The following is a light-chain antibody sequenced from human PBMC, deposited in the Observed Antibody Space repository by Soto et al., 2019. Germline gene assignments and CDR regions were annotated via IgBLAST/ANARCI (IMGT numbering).Light chain of an antibody. CDR3: QQRYNWPLT. CDR2: GAS. V-gene: IGKV3-11*01. Sequence: EIVLTQSPGTLSLSPGERATLSCRASQSVSSSYLAWYQQKPGQAPRLLIYGASNGATGIPARFSGTGSGTDFTLTISSLEPEDFAVYYCQQRYNWPLTFGGGTKVEIK. J-gene: IGKJ4*01. CDR1: QSVSSSY.